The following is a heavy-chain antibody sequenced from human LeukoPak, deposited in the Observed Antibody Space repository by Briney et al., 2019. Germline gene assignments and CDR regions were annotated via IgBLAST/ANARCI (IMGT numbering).Heavy chain of an antibody. Sequence: AGGSLRLSCAASGFTFSIYGMHWVRQAPGKGLEWVAFIRYDGSNKYYPDSVKGRFTISRDNSKNTLYLQMNSLRAEDTAVYYCAKERDGEHDYWGQGTLVTVSS. CDR2: IRYDGSNK. CDR1: GFTFSIYG. V-gene: IGHV3-30*02. CDR3: AKERDGEHDY. J-gene: IGHJ4*02. D-gene: IGHD1-26*01.